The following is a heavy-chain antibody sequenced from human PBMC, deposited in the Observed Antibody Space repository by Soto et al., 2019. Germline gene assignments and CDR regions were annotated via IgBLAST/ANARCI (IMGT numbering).Heavy chain of an antibody. CDR1: GGSISSGGYY. CDR3: ARALGGFGELVYFDY. J-gene: IGHJ4*02. Sequence: SETLSLTCTVSGGSISSGGYYWSWIRQHPGKGLEWIGYIYYSGSTYYNPSLKSRVTISVDTSKNQFSLKLSSVTAADTAVYYCARALGGFGELVYFDYWGQGTLVTVSS. V-gene: IGHV4-31*03. D-gene: IGHD3-10*01. CDR2: IYYSGST.